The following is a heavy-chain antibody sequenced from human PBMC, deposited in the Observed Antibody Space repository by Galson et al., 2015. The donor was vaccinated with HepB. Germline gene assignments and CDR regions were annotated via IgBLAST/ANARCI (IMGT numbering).Heavy chain of an antibody. Sequence: SLRLSCATSGFTFSSYGMHWVRQAPGKGLEWVAVISYDGSNKYYADSVKGRFTISRDNSKNTLYLQMNSLRAEDTAVYYCARGLVVLDYWGQGTLVTVSS. D-gene: IGHD2-2*01. CDR1: GFTFSSYG. CDR3: ARGLVVLDY. V-gene: IGHV3-30*03. J-gene: IGHJ4*02. CDR2: ISYDGSNK.